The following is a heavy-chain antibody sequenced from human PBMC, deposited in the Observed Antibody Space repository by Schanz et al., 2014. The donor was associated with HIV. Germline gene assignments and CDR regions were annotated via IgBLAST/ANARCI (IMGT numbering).Heavy chain of an antibody. J-gene: IGHJ4*02. CDR1: GFTFENYW. CDR3: TRRGSAYYFDS. D-gene: IGHD6-6*01. CDR2: IKQDGSET. Sequence: VQLVESGGGLVQPGGSLRLSCAASGFTFENYWMTWVRQAPGRGREWVANIKQDGSETYYVDSVKGRFVISRDNAENSLHLQMNSLRVEDTAVYYCTRRGSAYYFDSWGQGTLVTVSS. V-gene: IGHV3-7*01.